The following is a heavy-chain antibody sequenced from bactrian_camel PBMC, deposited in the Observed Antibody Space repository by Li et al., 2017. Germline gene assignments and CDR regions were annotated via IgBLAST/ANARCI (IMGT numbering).Heavy chain of an antibody. CDR3: AANRGYAACSGSFFDY. V-gene: IGHV3S55*01. D-gene: IGHD3*01. CDR1: GVTFEGAD. J-gene: IGHJ4*01. Sequence: HVQLVESGGGSVQTGETLRLSCLGVGVTFEGADMNWYRQPPGKRCELVASISSGGRTYYTDSVKGRFTIYEDNAKNTLYLQMNSLKPEDTAMYYCAANRGYAACSGSFFDYWGQGTQVTVS. CDR2: ISSGGRT.